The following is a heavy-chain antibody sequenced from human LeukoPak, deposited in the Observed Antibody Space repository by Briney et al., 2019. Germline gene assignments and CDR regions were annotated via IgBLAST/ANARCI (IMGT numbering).Heavy chain of an antibody. CDR1: GFTFNTYG. V-gene: IGHV3-48*01. CDR3: EGMVYAHFDC. Sequence: PGGSLRLSCAASGFTFNTYGMNWVRQAPGKGLEWISYISSDSSNTYYADSVKGRFIISRDNAKNSLFLHMNSLRAEYTAVYYCEGMVYAHFDCWGQGALVTVSS. CDR2: ISSDSSNT. D-gene: IGHD2-8*01. J-gene: IGHJ4*02.